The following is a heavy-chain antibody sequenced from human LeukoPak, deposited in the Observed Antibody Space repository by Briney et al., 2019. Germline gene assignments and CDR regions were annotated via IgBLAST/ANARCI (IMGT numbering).Heavy chain of an antibody. CDR2: INPSGGST. CDR1: GYTFTSYY. J-gene: IGHJ6*03. V-gene: IGHV1-46*01. D-gene: IGHD4-23*01. CDR3: ARGPSNRWDYYYYMDV. Sequence: GASVKVSCKASGYTFTSYYMHWVRQAPGQGLEWMGIINPSGGSTSYAQKFQGRVTMTRNTSISTAYMELSSLRSEDTAVYYCARGPSNRWDYYYYMDVWGKGTTVTVSS.